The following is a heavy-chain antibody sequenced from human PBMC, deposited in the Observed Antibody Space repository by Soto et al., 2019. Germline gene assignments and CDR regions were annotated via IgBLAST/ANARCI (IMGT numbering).Heavy chain of an antibody. CDR3: ARHADSSSYYYPFDY. CDR1: RYSISSGYY. Sequence: PSETLSLTCFVSRYSISSGYYWGWIRQPPGKGLEWIGSIFHGGTTYYNPSLKSRLTISVDTSKNQFSLTLSSVTAADTAVYYCARHADSSSYYYPFDYWGQGSLVTGSS. J-gene: IGHJ4*02. CDR2: IFHGGTT. D-gene: IGHD3-22*01. V-gene: IGHV4-38-2*01.